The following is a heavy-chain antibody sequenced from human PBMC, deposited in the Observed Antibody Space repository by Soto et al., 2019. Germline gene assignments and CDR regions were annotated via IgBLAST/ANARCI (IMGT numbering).Heavy chain of an antibody. CDR1: GYTFTSYY. CDR3: ARDRRYYGSGSYFGY. CDR2: INPSGGST. V-gene: IGHV1-46*01. Sequence: QVQLVQSGAEVKKPGASVKVSCKASGYTFTSYYMHWVRQAPGQGLEWMGIINPSGGSTSYAQKFQGRVTMTRDTSTSTVYMELSSLRSEDTAVYYCARDRRYYGSGSYFGYWGQGTLATVSS. J-gene: IGHJ4*02. D-gene: IGHD3-10*01.